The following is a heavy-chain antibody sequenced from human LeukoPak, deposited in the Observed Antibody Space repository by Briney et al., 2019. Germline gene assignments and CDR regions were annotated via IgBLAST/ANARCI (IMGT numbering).Heavy chain of an antibody. J-gene: IGHJ4*02. CDR3: ARDTGGNSGSYYGY. CDR2: INAGNGNT. CDR1: GYTFTSYA. D-gene: IGHD1-26*01. V-gene: IGHV1-3*01. Sequence: ASVKVSCKASGYTFTSYAMRWVRQAPGQRLEWMGWINAGNGNTKYSQKFQGRVTITRDTSASTAYMELSSLRSEDTAVYYCARDTGGNSGSYYGYWGQGTLVTVSS.